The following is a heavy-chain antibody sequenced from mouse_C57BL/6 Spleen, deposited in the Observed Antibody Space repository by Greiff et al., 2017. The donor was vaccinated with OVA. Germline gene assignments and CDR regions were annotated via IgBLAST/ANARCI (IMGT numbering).Heavy chain of an antibody. V-gene: IGHV1-50*01. D-gene: IGHD2-5*01. J-gene: IGHJ3*01. CDR1: GYTFTSYW. Sequence: VQLQQPGAELVKPGASVKLSCKASGYTFTSYWMQWVKQRPGQGLEWIGEIDPSDSYTNYNQQFNGKATLTVDTSSSTAYMQLSSLTSEDSAVYYCARKDSNYERAYWGQGTLVTVSA. CDR3: ARKDSNYERAY. CDR2: IDPSDSYT.